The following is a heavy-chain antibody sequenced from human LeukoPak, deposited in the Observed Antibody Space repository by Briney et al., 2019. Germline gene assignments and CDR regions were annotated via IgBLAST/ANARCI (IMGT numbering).Heavy chain of an antibody. CDR3: ARDGRYSSSSDY. Sequence: ASVKVSCKASGGTFSSYAISWVRQAPGQGLEWMGRIIPILGIANYAQKFQGRVTITADKSTSTAYMELSSLRSEDTAVYYCARDGRYSSSSDYWGQGTLVTVSS. V-gene: IGHV1-69*04. D-gene: IGHD6-6*01. CDR2: IIPILGIA. J-gene: IGHJ4*02. CDR1: GGTFSSYA.